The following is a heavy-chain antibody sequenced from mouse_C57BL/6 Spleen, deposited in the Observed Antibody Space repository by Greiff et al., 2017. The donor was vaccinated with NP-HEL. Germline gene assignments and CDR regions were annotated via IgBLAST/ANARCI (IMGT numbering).Heavy chain of an antibody. CDR1: GYTFTSYW. CDR3: ARPQLGRGGYYFDY. Sequence: QVHVKQPGAELVKPGASVKMSCKASGYTFTSYWITWVKQRPGQGLEWIGDMYPGSGSTNYNEKFKSKATLTVDTSSSTAYMQLSSLTSEDSAVYYCARPQLGRGGYYFDYWGQGTTLTVSS. D-gene: IGHD4-1*02. CDR2: MYPGSGST. V-gene: IGHV1-55*01. J-gene: IGHJ2*01.